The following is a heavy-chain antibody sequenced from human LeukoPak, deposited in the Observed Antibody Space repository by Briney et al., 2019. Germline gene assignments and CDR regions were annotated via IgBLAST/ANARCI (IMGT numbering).Heavy chain of an antibody. J-gene: IGHJ4*01. CDR1: GGSISSYY. D-gene: IGHD2-15*01. V-gene: IGHV4-4*07. Sequence: SETLSLTCAVSGGSISSYYWSWIRQPAGKGLEWIGRIYTSGTTNYNPSLKSRVTMSVDTSKNQFSLNLNSVTAADTAVYYCARTSPRAATFDYWGQEPWSPSPQ. CDR2: IYTSGTT. CDR3: ARTSPRAATFDY.